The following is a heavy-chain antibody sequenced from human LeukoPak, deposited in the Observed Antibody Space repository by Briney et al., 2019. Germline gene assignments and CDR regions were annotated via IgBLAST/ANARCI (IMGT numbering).Heavy chain of an antibody. J-gene: IGHJ4*02. D-gene: IGHD2-2*01. CDR3: ARRPYQLPAYFDY. V-gene: IGHV4-39*01. Sequence: NPSETLSLTCTVSGGSISSSSYYWGWIRQPPGKGLEWIGSIYYSGATYYNPSLKSRVTISVDTSKNQFSLKLSSVTAADTAVYYCARRPYQLPAYFDYWGQGTLVTVSS. CDR2: IYYSGAT. CDR1: GGSISSSSYY.